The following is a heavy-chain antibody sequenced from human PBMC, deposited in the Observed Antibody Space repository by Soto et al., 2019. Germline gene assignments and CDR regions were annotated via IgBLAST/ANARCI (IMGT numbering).Heavy chain of an antibody. V-gene: IGHV1-18*01. CDR2: INTYNGYT. J-gene: IGHJ6*02. CDR3: ARDLNKGLDV. Sequence: ASVKVSCKAPGYTFTSCGISWVRQAPGQGLEWMGLINTYNGYTNYPQNFQGRVTMTTDTSTGTVYMELRSLTSDDTAVYYCARDLNKGLDVWGQGTTVTVSS. CDR1: GYTFTSCG.